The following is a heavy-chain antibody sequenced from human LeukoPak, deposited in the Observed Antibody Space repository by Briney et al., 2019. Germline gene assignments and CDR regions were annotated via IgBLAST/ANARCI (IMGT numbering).Heavy chain of an antibody. CDR1: GYTFTVHY. D-gene: IGHD4/OR15-4a*01. J-gene: IGHJ4*02. CDR3: ARDHDYGPDY. V-gene: IGHV1-2*02. CDR2: IKPDSGAT. Sequence: GASLKVSCKASGYTFTVHYMHWLRQARGQGLEWMGWIKPDSGATNFAQNFQGRVTMTSDTSINTAYMELSSLTSDDTAMYYCARDHDYGPDYWGQGTLVTVSA.